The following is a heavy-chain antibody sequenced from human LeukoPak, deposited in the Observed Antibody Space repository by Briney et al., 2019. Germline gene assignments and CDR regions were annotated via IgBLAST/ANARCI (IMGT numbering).Heavy chain of an antibody. D-gene: IGHD3-3*01. V-gene: IGHV1-18*01. J-gene: IGHJ5*02. Sequence: ASVKVSCKASGYTFTSYGISWVRQAPGQGLEWMGWISAYNGNTNYAQKLQGRVTMTTDTSTSTAYMELRSLRSDDTAVYYCAREITIFGVVIPKNWFDPWGQGTLVTVSS. CDR2: ISAYNGNT. CDR3: AREITIFGVVIPKNWFDP. CDR1: GYTFTSYG.